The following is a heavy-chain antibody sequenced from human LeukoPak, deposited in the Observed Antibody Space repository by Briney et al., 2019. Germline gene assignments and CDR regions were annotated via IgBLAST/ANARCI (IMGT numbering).Heavy chain of an antibody. D-gene: IGHD3-10*01. CDR2: IYYSGST. Sequence: SETLSLTCTVSGASISSSSHYWGWIRQPPGKGLEWIGSIYYSGSTYYNPSLKSRVTISVDTSKNQFSLKLSSVTAADTAVYYCARRVITMVRGVIKRTWFDPWGQGTLVTVSS. CDR3: ARRVITMVRGVIKRTWFDP. CDR1: GASISSSSHY. V-gene: IGHV4-39*01. J-gene: IGHJ5*02.